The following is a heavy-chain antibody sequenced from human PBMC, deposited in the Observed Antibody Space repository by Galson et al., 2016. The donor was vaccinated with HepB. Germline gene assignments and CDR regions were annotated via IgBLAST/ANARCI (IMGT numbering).Heavy chain of an antibody. J-gene: IGHJ4*02. D-gene: IGHD3-22*01. Sequence: SLRLSCAASGFTFSDYYMSWSRKAPGKGREWGSDSRSRGSTIDDTDSVKGRFTSSRDNAKNSLDLQMNSRRAEDTAVYYCARSVVATTYYYESSGYAGLVYGGQGTLGTVSS. CDR3: ARSVVATTYYYESSGYAGLVY. CDR1: GFTFSDYY. V-gene: IGHV3-11*01. CDR2: SRSRGSTI.